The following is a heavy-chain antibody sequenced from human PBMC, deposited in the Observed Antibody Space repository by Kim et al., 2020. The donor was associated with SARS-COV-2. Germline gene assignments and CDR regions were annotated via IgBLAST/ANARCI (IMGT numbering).Heavy chain of an antibody. Sequence: GRFTISRDNSKKTLYMQMNSLRVEDTAMYYCARGGWSDYYDPHGVDVWGQGTTVTVSS. CDR3: ARGGWSDYYDPHGVDV. J-gene: IGHJ6*02. V-gene: IGHV3-23*01. D-gene: IGHD3-3*01.